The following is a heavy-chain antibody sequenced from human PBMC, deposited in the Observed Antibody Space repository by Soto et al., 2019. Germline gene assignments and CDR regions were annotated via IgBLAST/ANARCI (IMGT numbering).Heavy chain of an antibody. D-gene: IGHD3-16*01. CDR2: IVVGSGNT. CDR3: ATQYYDYVWGSYIDAFDI. V-gene: IGHV1-58*01. Sequence: GKVSCGAAGCTVTGSTVQWVGQSHGQRLEWIGWIVVGSGNTNYAQKFQERVTTTRDMSTSTAYMELSSLRSEDTAVYYCATQYYDYVWGSYIDAFDIWGQGTMVTVSS. CDR1: GCTVTGST. J-gene: IGHJ3*02.